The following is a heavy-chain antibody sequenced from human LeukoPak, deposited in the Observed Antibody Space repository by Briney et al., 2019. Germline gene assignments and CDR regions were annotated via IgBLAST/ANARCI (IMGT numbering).Heavy chain of an antibody. J-gene: IGHJ4*02. CDR3: ARGRIVVGADLDY. CDR2: MNPNSGSA. Sequence: ASVKVSCKASGYTFTSYDINWVRQATGQGLEWMGWMNPNSGSAGYAQKFQGRVTMTRNTSIRTAYMELSSLRSEDTAVYYCARGRIVVGADLDYWGQGTLVTVSS. CDR1: GYTFTSYD. D-gene: IGHD1-26*01. V-gene: IGHV1-8*01.